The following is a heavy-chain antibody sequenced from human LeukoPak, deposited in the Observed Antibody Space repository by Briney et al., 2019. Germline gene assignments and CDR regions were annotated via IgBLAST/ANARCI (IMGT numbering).Heavy chain of an antibody. J-gene: IGHJ6*03. V-gene: IGHV3-48*01. CDR1: GFTFSSYS. CDR3: ARAHYYDSGGYYYYYYYYYMDV. CDR2: ISSSSSTI. D-gene: IGHD3-22*01. Sequence: GGSLRLSCAASGFTFSSYSMNWVRQAPGKGLEWVSYISSSSSTIYYADSVKGRFTISRDNAKNSLYLQMNSLRAEDTAVYYCARAHYYDSGGYYYYYYYYYMDVWGKGTTVTVSS.